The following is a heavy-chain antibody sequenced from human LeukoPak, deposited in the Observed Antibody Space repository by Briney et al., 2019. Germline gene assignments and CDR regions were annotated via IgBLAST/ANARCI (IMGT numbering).Heavy chain of an antibody. V-gene: IGHV4-39*01. D-gene: IGHD3-16*01. CDR1: SGSISSSSYY. Sequence: SETLSLTCTVSSGSISSSSYYWGWIRQPPGKGLEWIGSIYYSGSTYHDPSLRSRVTISVDTSKNQFSLTLTSVTPADTAVYFCARLLLDYSNDDGTFGGPHLPDWGQGILVTISS. CDR3: ARLLLDYSNDDGTFGGPHLPD. J-gene: IGHJ4*02. CDR2: IYYSGST.